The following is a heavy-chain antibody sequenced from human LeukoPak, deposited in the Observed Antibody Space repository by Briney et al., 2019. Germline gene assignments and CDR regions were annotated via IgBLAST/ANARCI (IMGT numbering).Heavy chain of an antibody. CDR3: ARAQRGLLWFGPFDY. D-gene: IGHD3-10*01. V-gene: IGHV3-11*04. CDR2: ISSSGSTI. CDR1: GFTFSDYY. J-gene: IGHJ4*02. Sequence: GGSLRLSCAASGFTFSDYYMNWIRQAPGKGLEWVSYISSSGSTIYYADSVKGRFTISRDDAKNSLYLQMNSLRAEDTAVYYCARAQRGLLWFGPFDYWGQGTLVTVSS.